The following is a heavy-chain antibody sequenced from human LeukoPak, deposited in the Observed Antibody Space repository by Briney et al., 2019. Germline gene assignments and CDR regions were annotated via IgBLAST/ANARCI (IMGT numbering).Heavy chain of an antibody. CDR1: GFTVSSNY. V-gene: IGHV3-53*01. D-gene: IGHD4-23*01. CDR3: ARTKGDGGKTRRIDSYFDL. Sequence: GGTLRLSCAASGFTVSSNYMSWVRQAPGKGLEWVSVIYSGGSTYYADSVKGRFTISRDNSKNTLYLQMNSLRAEDTAVYYCARTKGDGGKTRRIDSYFDLWGRGTLVTVSS. CDR2: IYSGGST. J-gene: IGHJ2*01.